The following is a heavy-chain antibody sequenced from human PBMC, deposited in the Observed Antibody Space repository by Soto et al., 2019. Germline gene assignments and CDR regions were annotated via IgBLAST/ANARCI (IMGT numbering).Heavy chain of an antibody. V-gene: IGHV1-69*13. CDR1: GDTLTSYG. Sequence: QVQLVQSGPEVIKPGASLNVSCTASGDTLTSYGVTWVRQAPGQGLVWIGGTIPLFGLTNYAQKFQGKFTITAEESRSTVYMEMTDLTSEDTAVYYCGSPVAGATLNTYYTYGIDVWGQGTTVTV. CDR3: GSPVAGATLNTYYTYGIDV. D-gene: IGHD1-26*01. J-gene: IGHJ6*02. CDR2: TIPLFGLT.